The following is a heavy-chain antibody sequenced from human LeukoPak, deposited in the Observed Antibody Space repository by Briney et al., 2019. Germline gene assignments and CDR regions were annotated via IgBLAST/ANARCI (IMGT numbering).Heavy chain of an antibody. CDR2: ISYDGSNK. D-gene: IGHD4-17*01. V-gene: IGHV3-30-3*01. J-gene: IGHJ4*02. Sequence: GRSLRLSCAASGFTCSSYAMHWVRQVPGKGLEWVAVISYDGSNKYYADSAKGRFTISRDNSKNTLYLQMNSLRAEDTAVYYCARVDYGDYLTVDYWGQGTLVTVSS. CDR3: ARVDYGDYLTVDY. CDR1: GFTCSSYA.